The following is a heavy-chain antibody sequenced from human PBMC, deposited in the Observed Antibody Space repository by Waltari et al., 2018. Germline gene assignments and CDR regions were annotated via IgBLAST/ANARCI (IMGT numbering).Heavy chain of an antibody. CDR2: IKPKRGGT. CDR1: AYTFSGYY. CDR3: ARGVDFWSNYYGMDV. V-gene: IGHV1-2*06. Sequence: QVQLVQSGAEVKKPGASVKVSCTASAYTFSGYYIHWVRQAPGQGLEWMGRIKPKRGGTNYAQKFQGRVTMTRDTSINTAYMDLSRLRSDDTAVYYCARGVDFWSNYYGMDVWGQGTTVTVSS. J-gene: IGHJ6*02. D-gene: IGHD3-3*01.